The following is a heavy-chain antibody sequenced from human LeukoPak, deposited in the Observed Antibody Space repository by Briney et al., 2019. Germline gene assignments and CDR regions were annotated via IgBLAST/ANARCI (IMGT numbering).Heavy chain of an antibody. J-gene: IGHJ3*02. V-gene: IGHV4-59*01. CDR1: GGSISGYY. CDR2: IYYSGST. D-gene: IGHD3-22*01. Sequence: SETLSLTCTVSGGSISGYYWSCIRQSPGKGLEWIGYIYYSGSTDYNPSLKSRVTTSVDTSKNQFSLKLTSVTAADTAVYYCARAGYYDSSGYYGAFDIWGQGTKVTVSS. CDR3: ARAGYYDSSGYYGAFDI.